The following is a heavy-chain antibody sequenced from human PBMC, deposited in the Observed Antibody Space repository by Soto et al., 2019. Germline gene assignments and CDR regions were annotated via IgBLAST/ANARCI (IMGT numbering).Heavy chain of an antibody. J-gene: IGHJ6*03. Sequence: EVQLVESGGGLVKPGGSLQLSCASSGFTFSSYTMNWVRQAPGKELEWVSSVSTGSTYIFYADSVQGRFTISRDNAKNSLYLQMHSLRVEDTAVYYCARMRGTTRDMDVWGTGTTVTVSS. CDR1: GFTFSSYT. CDR3: ARMRGTTRDMDV. V-gene: IGHV3-21*01. CDR2: VSTGSTYI. D-gene: IGHD1-7*01.